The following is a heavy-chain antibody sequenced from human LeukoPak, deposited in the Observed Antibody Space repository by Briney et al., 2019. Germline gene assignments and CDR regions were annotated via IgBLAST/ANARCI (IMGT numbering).Heavy chain of an antibody. D-gene: IGHD3-22*01. CDR2: ISYSGST. Sequence: NPSETLSLTCTVSGGSISSYYWSWIRQPPGKGLEWIGYISYSGSTNFNPSLKSRVTISVDTSKNQFSLKLSSVTAADTAVYYCARGSGYYDSSGSGYGMDVWGQGTTVTVSS. CDR1: GGSISSYY. V-gene: IGHV4-59*01. J-gene: IGHJ6*02. CDR3: ARGSGYYDSSGSGYGMDV.